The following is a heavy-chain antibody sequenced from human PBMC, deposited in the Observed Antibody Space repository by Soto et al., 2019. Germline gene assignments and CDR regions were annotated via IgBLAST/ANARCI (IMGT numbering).Heavy chain of an antibody. D-gene: IGHD3-16*01. CDR3: AKDLSRIRDYVWGSYLYYYYGMDV. CDR1: GFSVSSNY. CDR2: ISGSGGST. J-gene: IGHJ6*02. Sequence: GGSLRLSCAASGFSVSSNYMTWVRQAPGQGLEWVSAISGSGGSTYYADSVKGRFTISRDNSKNTLYLQMNSLRAEDTAVYYCAKDLSRIRDYVWGSYLYYYYGMDVWGQGSTVTVSS. V-gene: IGHV3-23*01.